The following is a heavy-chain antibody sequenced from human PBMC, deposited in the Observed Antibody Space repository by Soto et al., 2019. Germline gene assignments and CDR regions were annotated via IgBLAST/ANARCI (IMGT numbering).Heavy chain of an antibody. D-gene: IGHD4-17*01. Sequence: ASVKASCKVSGYTLTELSMHSVRQAPGKGLEWVGGFDPEDGETIYAQKFQGRVTMTEDTSTDTAYMDLSSLRSEDTAVYYCATDGLYGDLLGDYWGQGTLVTVSS. J-gene: IGHJ4*02. CDR3: ATDGLYGDLLGDY. V-gene: IGHV1-24*01. CDR1: GYTLTELS. CDR2: FDPEDGET.